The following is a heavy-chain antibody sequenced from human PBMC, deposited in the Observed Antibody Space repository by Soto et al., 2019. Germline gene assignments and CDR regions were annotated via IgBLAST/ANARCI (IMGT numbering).Heavy chain of an antibody. D-gene: IGHD6-13*01. CDR2: IFANGHT. J-gene: IGHJ5*02. V-gene: IGHV4-4*07. CDR1: VGSISEKY. CDR3: VASLAASGLNWLDP. Sequence: SETLSLTCIVSVGSISEKYWNWVRQPPGKGLEWIGLIFANGHTDYNPSLKSRVTMSVDASKNQFSLRLTSMTAAVTAVYYCVASLAASGLNWLDPWGRGTLVTVSS.